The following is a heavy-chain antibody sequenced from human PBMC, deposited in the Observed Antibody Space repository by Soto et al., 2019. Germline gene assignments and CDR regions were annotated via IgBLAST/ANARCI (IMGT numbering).Heavy chain of an antibody. V-gene: IGHV3-33*01. D-gene: IGHD6-13*01. Sequence: QVHLVESGGGVVQPGRSLRLSCAASGFTFSNYGMHWVRQAPGKGLEWVTVIRADGSNKYYSDSVRGRVIISRDNSKNTEYLEMNSLRAEDTAVYYCARERIAAVGTFDHWGQGTLVTVSS. CDR1: GFTFSNYG. CDR3: ARERIAAVGTFDH. CDR2: IRADGSNK. J-gene: IGHJ5*02.